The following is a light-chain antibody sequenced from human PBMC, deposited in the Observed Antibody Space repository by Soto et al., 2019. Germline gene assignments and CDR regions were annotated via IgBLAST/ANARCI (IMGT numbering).Light chain of an antibody. V-gene: IGLV2-8*01. Sequence: QSALTQPPSASGSPGQSVTISCTGTSSDVGGYDYVSWYQQYPGKAPKLMIYEVTKRPSGVPDRFSGSKSGNSASLTVSGLQAEDEADYYYSSYAGSNTWVFGGGTQLTVL. J-gene: IGLJ2*01. CDR1: SSDVGGYDY. CDR2: EVT. CDR3: SSYAGSNTWV.